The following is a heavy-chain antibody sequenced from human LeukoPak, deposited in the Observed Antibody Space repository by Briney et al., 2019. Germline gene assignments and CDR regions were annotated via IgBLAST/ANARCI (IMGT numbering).Heavy chain of an antibody. CDR1: GYTFTSYA. CDR2: INTNTGNP. J-gene: IGHJ4*02. CDR3: ARGPKWGDYDY. Sequence: ASVKASCKASGYTFTSYAMNRVRQAPGQGLEWMGWINTNTGNPTYAQGFTGRFVFSLDTSVSTAYLQISSLKAEDTAVYYCARGPKWGDYDYWGQGTLVTVSS. V-gene: IGHV7-4-1*02. D-gene: IGHD1-26*01.